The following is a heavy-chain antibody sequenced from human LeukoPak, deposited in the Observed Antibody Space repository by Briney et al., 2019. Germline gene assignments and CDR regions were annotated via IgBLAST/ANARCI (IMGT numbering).Heavy chain of an antibody. CDR1: GASISSYY. J-gene: IGHJ4*02. V-gene: IGHV4-59*01. CDR3: ARLSTVTTSFDY. Sequence: SETLSLTCTVSGASISSYYWSWIRQPPGKGLEWIGYIYYSGSTNYSPSLKSRVTISVDTSKNQFSLKLSSVTAADTAVYYCARLSTVTTSFDYWGQGTLVTVSS. CDR2: IYYSGST. D-gene: IGHD4-11*01.